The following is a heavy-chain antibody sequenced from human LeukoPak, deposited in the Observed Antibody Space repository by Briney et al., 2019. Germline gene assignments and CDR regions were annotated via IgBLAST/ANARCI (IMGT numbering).Heavy chain of an antibody. CDR3: AKRITEAAGIYFDS. CDR1: GFTFSSYW. V-gene: IGHV3-23*01. CDR2: IYGGGTNT. J-gene: IGHJ4*02. D-gene: IGHD6-19*01. Sequence: GGSLRLSCAASGFTFSSYWMTWVRQAPGKGLEWVSTIYGGGTNTFYADSVKGRFTISRDDSKNMQFLEMDSLRPEDTAVYFCAKRITEAAGIYFDSWGQGTLVTVSS.